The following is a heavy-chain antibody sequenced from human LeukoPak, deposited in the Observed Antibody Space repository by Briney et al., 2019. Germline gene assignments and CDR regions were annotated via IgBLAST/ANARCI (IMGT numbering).Heavy chain of an antibody. CDR3: ARGPVDSSGWYEVDY. CDR2: IKQDGSEK. V-gene: IGHV3-7*01. D-gene: IGHD6-19*01. Sequence: LSGGSLRLSCAASGFTFSSYWMSWVRQAPGKGLEWVANIKQDGSEKYYVDSVKGRFTISRDNAKNSLYLQMNSLRAEDTAVYYCARGPVDSSGWYEVDYWGQGTLVTVSS. CDR1: GFTFSSYW. J-gene: IGHJ4*02.